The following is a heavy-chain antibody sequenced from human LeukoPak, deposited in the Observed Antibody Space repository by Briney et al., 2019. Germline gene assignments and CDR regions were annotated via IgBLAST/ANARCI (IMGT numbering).Heavy chain of an antibody. Sequence: GGSLRLSCAASGFAFSVYWMSWVRQAPGKGLEWVANIKQDGSEKYYVDSVKGRFTISRDNAKNSVYLQMNSLRAEDTAVYYCTRDATYYLRYGYFDYWGQGTLVTVSS. CDR2: IKQDGSEK. CDR3: TRDATYYLRYGYFDY. CDR1: GFAFSVYW. D-gene: IGHD2/OR15-2a*01. V-gene: IGHV3-7*01. J-gene: IGHJ4*02.